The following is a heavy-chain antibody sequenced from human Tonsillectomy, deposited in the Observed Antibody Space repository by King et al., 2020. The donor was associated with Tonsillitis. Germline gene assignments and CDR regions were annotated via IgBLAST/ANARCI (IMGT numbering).Heavy chain of an antibody. D-gene: IGHD2-2*01. J-gene: IGHJ5*02. CDR2: ISHSGST. Sequence: VQLQQWGAGLLKPSETLSLTCAVFGGSLSPYYWSWIRQPPGRGLEWIGEISHSGSTNYDPSLKRRVTMSVDTSKNQFSLKLSSVTAADTAMYYCARSVYCSTISCFWWFDPWGQGTLVTVSS. CDR3: ARSVYCSTISCFWWFDP. V-gene: IGHV4-34*01. CDR1: GGSLSPYY.